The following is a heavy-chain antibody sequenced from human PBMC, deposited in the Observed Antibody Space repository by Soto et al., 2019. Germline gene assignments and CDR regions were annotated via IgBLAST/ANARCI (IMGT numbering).Heavy chain of an antibody. CDR1: GGTFDNFI. D-gene: IGHD1-26*01. CDR3: ARNGTYSSSLSQYSGMDV. CDR2: IVPMLGTP. Sequence: QVQLVQSGAEVKEPGSSVRVSCKASGGTFDNFIMNWVRQTPGQGLEWMGGIVPMLGTPTYAEKFKGRVTISATDSSRTMYMVVTTIRTADTAINYCARNGTYSSSLSQYSGMDVWGQGTTVTVSS. J-gene: IGHJ6*02. V-gene: IGHV1-69*01.